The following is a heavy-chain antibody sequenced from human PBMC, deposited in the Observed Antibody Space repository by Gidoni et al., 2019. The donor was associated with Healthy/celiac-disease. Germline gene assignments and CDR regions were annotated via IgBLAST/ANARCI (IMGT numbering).Heavy chain of an antibody. CDR1: GYTFTSYD. J-gene: IGHJ3*02. Sequence: QVQLVQSGAEVKKHGASVKVSCKASGYTFTSYDINWVRQATGQGLEWMGWLNPNSGNTGYAQKFQGRVTMTRNTSISTAYMELSSLRSEDTAVYYCAREGGSRGSRAIWDAFDIWGQGTMVTVSS. CDR2: LNPNSGNT. CDR3: AREGGSRGSRAIWDAFDI. V-gene: IGHV1-8*01. D-gene: IGHD3-22*01.